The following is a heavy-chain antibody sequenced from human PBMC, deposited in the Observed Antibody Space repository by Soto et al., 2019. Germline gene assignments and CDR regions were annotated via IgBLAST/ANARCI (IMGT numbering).Heavy chain of an antibody. Sequence: SVKVSCKASGGTFSSYAISWVRQAPGQGLEWMGGIIPIFGTANYAQKFQGRVTITADESTSTAYMELSSLRSEDTAVYYCARAGSGGGLQNSPFDYWGQGTLVTVSS. CDR2: IIPIFGTA. J-gene: IGHJ4*02. CDR1: GGTFSSYA. CDR3: ARAGSGGGLQNSPFDY. D-gene: IGHD2-15*01. V-gene: IGHV1-69*13.